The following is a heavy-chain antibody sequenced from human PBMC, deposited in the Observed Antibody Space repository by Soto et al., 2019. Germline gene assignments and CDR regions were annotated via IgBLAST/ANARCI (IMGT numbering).Heavy chain of an antibody. J-gene: IGHJ4*02. CDR3: ARDLGIGSSGPFDY. CDR2: IYHSGNT. D-gene: IGHD6-13*01. Sequence: QVQLQESGPGLVKPSETLSLTCTVSGDSITDYYWSWIRQAPGKGLEWIGFIYHSGNTNYKSSLKGRVTMSMDTSKSQFFLKLTSVTVADTAVYYCARDLGIGSSGPFDYWGQGALVTVSS. V-gene: IGHV4-59*01. CDR1: GDSITDYY.